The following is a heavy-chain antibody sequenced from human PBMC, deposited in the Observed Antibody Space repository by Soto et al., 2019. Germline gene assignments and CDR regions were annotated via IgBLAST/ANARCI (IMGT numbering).Heavy chain of an antibody. CDR3: ARDGDIVVVPAAIDV. V-gene: IGHV3-7*01. Sequence: GESLKISCAASGFTFSSYWMSWVRQAPGKGLEWVANIKQDGSEKYYVDSVKGRFTISRDNAKNSLYLQMNSLRAEDTAVYYCARDGDIVVVPAAIDVWGKGTTVTVSS. CDR2: IKQDGSEK. CDR1: GFTFSSYW. D-gene: IGHD2-2*01. J-gene: IGHJ6*04.